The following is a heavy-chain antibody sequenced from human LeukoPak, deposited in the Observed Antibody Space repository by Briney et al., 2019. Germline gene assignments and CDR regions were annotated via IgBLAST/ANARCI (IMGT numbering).Heavy chain of an antibody. J-gene: IGHJ4*02. CDR1: GYTLTELS. V-gene: IGHV1-24*01. CDR2: FDPEDGET. Sequence: ASVKDSCKVSGYTLTELSMHWVRLAPGKGLEWMGGFDPEDGETIYAQKFQGRVTMTEDTSTDTAYMELSSLRSEDTAVYYCATGYCSGGSCFIHRFGVFDYWGQGTLVTVSS. CDR3: ATGYCSGGSCFIHRFGVFDY. D-gene: IGHD2-15*01.